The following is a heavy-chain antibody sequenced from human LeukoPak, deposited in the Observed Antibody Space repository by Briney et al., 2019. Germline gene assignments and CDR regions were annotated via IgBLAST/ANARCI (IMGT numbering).Heavy chain of an antibody. CDR2: TRNKANSYTT. Sequence: PGGSLRLSCAASGFTFSDHYMDWVRQAPGKGLEWAGRTRNKANSYTTEYAASVKGRFTISRDDSKNSLYLQMNSLKTEDTAVYYCARVGRYYGSEPGDYWGQGTLVTVSS. CDR3: ARVGRYYGSEPGDY. V-gene: IGHV3-72*01. J-gene: IGHJ4*02. D-gene: IGHD3-10*01. CDR1: GFTFSDHY.